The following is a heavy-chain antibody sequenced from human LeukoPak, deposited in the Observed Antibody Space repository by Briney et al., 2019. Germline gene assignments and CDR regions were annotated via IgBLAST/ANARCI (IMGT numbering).Heavy chain of an antibody. CDR2: INAGNGNA. CDR3: AREGRLSSWYDTLADHVYYFDY. CDR1: GYTFTSYA. V-gene: IGHV1-3*01. J-gene: IGHJ4*02. D-gene: IGHD6-13*01. Sequence: ASVKVSCKASGYTFTSYAMHWVRQAPGQRLEWMGWINAGNGNAKYSQKFQGRVTITRDTSASTAYMELSSLRSEDTAVYYCAREGRLSSWYDTLADHVYYFDYWGQGTLVTVSS.